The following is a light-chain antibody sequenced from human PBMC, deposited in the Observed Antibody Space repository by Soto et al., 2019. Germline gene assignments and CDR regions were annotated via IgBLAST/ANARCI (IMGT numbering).Light chain of an antibody. Sequence: EIVLTQSPVTLSLSPGEGATLSCKASQSIDTNLGWYQQKPGQVPRLLIYDASLRAAGIPARFSGSGSGTDFTLTISSLEPEDSAVYYCQQRNIWPPVTFGQGTRLE. J-gene: IGKJ5*01. CDR3: QQRNIWPPVT. CDR1: QSIDTN. CDR2: DAS. V-gene: IGKV3-11*01.